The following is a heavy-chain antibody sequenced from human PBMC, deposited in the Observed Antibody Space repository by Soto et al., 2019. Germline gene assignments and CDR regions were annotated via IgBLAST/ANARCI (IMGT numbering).Heavy chain of an antibody. CDR1: GYTFTSYG. J-gene: IGHJ4*02. CDR3: TRENGSAADY. D-gene: IGHD2-8*01. V-gene: IGHV1-18*01. Sequence: QVQLVQSGAEVKKPGASVKVSCKASGYTFTSYGINWVRQAPGLGLEWMGWISAYNGNTNYAQKLRGGVTMTTYTSTTPAYRVVTSLRSDDTAVNYCTRENGSAADYWGQGTLVSVSS. CDR2: ISAYNGNT.